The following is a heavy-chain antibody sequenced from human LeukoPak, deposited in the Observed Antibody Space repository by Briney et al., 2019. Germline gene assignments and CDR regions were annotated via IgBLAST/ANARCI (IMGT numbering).Heavy chain of an antibody. D-gene: IGHD6-13*01. V-gene: IGHV1-58*02. Sequence: SVKVSCKASGFTFTSSAMQWVRQARGQRLEWIGWIVVGSGNTNYAQKFQERVTITRDMSTSTAYMELSSLRSEDTAVYYCAADPLRSIAAAGPGYDAFDIWGQGTMVTVSS. J-gene: IGHJ3*02. CDR1: GFTFTSSA. CDR2: IVVGSGNT. CDR3: AADPLRSIAAAGPGYDAFDI.